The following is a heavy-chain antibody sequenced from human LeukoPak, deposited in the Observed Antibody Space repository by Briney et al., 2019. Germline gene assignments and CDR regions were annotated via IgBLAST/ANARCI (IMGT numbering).Heavy chain of an antibody. CDR3: AREHYDFWSGFYYYYYGMDV. J-gene: IGHJ6*02. CDR1: GFTFSSYW. Sequence: GGSLRLSCAASGFTFSSYWMHWVRQAPGKGLVWVSRINSDGSSTSYADSVKGRFTIARDSAKNTPYLQMNSLRAEDTAVYYCAREHYDFWSGFYYYYYGMDVWGQGTTVTVSS. V-gene: IGHV3-74*01. D-gene: IGHD3-3*01. CDR2: INSDGSST.